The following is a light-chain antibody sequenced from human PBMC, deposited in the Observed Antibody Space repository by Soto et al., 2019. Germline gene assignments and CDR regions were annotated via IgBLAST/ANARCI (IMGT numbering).Light chain of an antibody. J-gene: IGLJ1*01. CDR3: SSYTSSSTLDV. V-gene: IGLV2-14*01. CDR1: SSDVGGYNY. CDR2: DVS. Sequence: QSAVTQPASVSGSPGRSITISCTGTSSDVGGYNYVSWHQQHPGKAPKLIIYDVSNRPSGVSNRFSGSKSGNTASLTISGLQAEDEADYYCSSYTSSSTLDVFGTGTKLTVL.